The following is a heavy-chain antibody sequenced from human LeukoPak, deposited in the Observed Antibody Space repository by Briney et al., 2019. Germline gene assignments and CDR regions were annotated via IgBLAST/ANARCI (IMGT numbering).Heavy chain of an antibody. CDR1: GFPFSSST. V-gene: IGHV1-58*01. Sequence: GASVKVSCKTSGFPFSSSTVQWVRQARGQRLEWLGWIGLGSGDTKYAQRVQERLTISRDMSTSTVYMELSSLRSEDTAVYCCAAERYTDGCCWFDPWGQGTLVTVSS. CDR2: IGLGSGDT. CDR3: AAERYTDGCCWFDP. J-gene: IGHJ5*02. D-gene: IGHD1-1*01.